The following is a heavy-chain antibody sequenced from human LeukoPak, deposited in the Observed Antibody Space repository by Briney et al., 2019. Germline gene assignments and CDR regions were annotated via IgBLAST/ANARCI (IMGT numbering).Heavy chain of an antibody. J-gene: IGHJ4*02. CDR1: GDSITNNY. D-gene: IGHD3-22*01. CDR2: IYYSGST. V-gene: IGHV4-59*01. CDR3: ARGRIYYDSTGYGY. Sequence: SETLSLTCTVSGDSITNNYWAWIRQPPGKGLEWIGYIYYSGSTNYNPSLKSRVTISVNTSKNQFSLKLSSVTATDTAVYYCARGRIYYDSTGYGYWGQGTLVTVSS.